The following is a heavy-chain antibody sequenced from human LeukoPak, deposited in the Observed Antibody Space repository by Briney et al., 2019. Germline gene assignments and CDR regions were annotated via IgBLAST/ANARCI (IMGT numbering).Heavy chain of an antibody. V-gene: IGHV3-7*04. CDR1: GLTFSSYS. CDR2: IKQDGSEK. D-gene: IGHD3-10*01. CDR3: ARGLLWFGIYGMDV. Sequence: PGGSLTLSCAASGLTFSSYSMSWVRQAPGKGLAWVANIKQDGSEKYYVDSVKGRFTISRDNAKNSLYLQMNSLRAEDTAVYYCARGLLWFGIYGMDVWGQGTTVTVSS. J-gene: IGHJ6*02.